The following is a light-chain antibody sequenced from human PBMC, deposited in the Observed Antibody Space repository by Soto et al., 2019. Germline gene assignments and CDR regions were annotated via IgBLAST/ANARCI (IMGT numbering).Light chain of an antibody. CDR3: QQRYSTLALT. Sequence: DIQMTQSPSSLSASVGDRVTITCRASQSISSYLNWYQQKPGKAPKLLIYAASNLQSGVPSRFSGSGSGTDFTLTISNLQPEDCATYYCQQRYSTLALTFGGGTKVEIK. J-gene: IGKJ4*01. CDR1: QSISSY. CDR2: AAS. V-gene: IGKV1-39*01.